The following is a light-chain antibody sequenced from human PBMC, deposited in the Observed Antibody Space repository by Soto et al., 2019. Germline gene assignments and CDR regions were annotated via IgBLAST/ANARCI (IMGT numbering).Light chain of an antibody. CDR1: DFDVGAYNY. V-gene: IGLV2-14*03. J-gene: IGLJ2*01. CDR3: SSYSSGSTVG. CDR2: DVS. Sequence: QSALTQPASVSGSPGQSITISCTGTDFDVGAYNYVSWYQHHPGKAPKLRIYDVSNRPSGVSSRFSGSKSGNTASLTISGLQAEDEADYYCSSYSSGSTVGVGGGTKRTVL.